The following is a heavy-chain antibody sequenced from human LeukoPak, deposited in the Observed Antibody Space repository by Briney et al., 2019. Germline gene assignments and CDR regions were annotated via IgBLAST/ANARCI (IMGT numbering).Heavy chain of an antibody. CDR1: GFTFDDYA. CDR2: ISWNSGSI. V-gene: IGHV3-9*01. D-gene: IGHD3-22*01. J-gene: IGHJ5*02. CDR3: AKGSIRGGDYYDSSGYVYNWFDP. Sequence: GGSLRLSCAGSGFTFDDYAMHWVRQAPGKGLEWVSGISWNSGSIGYADSVKGRFTISRDNAKNSLYLQMNSLRAEDTALYYCAKGSIRGGDYYDSSGYVYNWFDPWGQGTLVTVSS.